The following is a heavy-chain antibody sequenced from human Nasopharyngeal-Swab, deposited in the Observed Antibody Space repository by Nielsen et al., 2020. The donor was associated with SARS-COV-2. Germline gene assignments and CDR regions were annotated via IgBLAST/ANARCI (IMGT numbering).Heavy chain of an antibody. J-gene: IGHJ4*02. CDR2: ISGSGGST. D-gene: IGHD1-26*01. CDR3: AKDGRYSGSYPLRPFDY. CDR1: GFTFSSYA. V-gene: IGHV3-23*01. Sequence: ETLSLTCAASGFTFSSYAMSWVRQAPGKGLEWVSAISGSGGSTYYADSVKGRFTISRDNSKNTLYLQMNSLRAEDTAVYYCAKDGRYSGSYPLRPFDYWGQGTLVTVSS.